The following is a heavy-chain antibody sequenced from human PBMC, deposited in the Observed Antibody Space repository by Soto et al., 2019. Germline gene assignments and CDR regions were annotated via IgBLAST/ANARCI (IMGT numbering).Heavy chain of an antibody. Sequence: QVQVVESGGDAVQPGRSLRLSCAASGFTFSNYGMHWVRQAPGKGLEWVAVISNDGSKQYYGDSVKGRFTISRDNSKSTVYLQMNSLRAEDTAVYFCAKSNLYCTNGVCFVLDYWGQGTLVTVSS. D-gene: IGHD2-8*01. J-gene: IGHJ4*02. CDR1: GFTFSNYG. V-gene: IGHV3-30*18. CDR3: AKSNLYCTNGVCFVLDY. CDR2: ISNDGSKQ.